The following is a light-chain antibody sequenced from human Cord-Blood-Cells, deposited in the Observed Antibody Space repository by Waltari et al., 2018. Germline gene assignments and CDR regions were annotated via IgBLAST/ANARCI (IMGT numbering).Light chain of an antibody. CDR2: DVS. V-gene: IGLV2-14*01. Sequence: QSALTQPASVSGSPGQSITISCTGTSSDVGGYNYVSWYQQHPGKAPKLMIYDVSKRPSGVSNRFSCSKSGNTASLTISGRQAEDEADYYCSSYTSSSTLVFGGGTKLTVL. J-gene: IGLJ3*02. CDR3: SSYTSSSTLV. CDR1: SSDVGGYNY.